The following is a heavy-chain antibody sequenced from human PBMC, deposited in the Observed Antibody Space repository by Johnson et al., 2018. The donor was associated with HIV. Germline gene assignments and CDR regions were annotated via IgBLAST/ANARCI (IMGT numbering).Heavy chain of an antibody. D-gene: IGHD5-18*01. Sequence: VQVVESGGGVVQPGRSLRLSCAASGFTFSSYAMSWVRQAPGKGLEWVAVICYGGSNKYYADSVKGRFTISRDNSKNTLYLQMNSLRAEDTAVYYCAKDYVATASDDAFDIWGQGTMVTVSS. J-gene: IGHJ3*02. CDR3: AKDYVATASDDAFDI. V-gene: IGHV3-30*18. CDR1: GFTFSSYA. CDR2: ICYGGSNK.